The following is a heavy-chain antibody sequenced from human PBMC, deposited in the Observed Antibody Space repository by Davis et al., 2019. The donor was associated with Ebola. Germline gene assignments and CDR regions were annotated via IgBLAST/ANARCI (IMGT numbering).Heavy chain of an antibody. Sequence: PGGSLRLSCAASGFTFSSYAMHWVRQAPGKGLEWVAVISYDGSNKYYADSVKGRFTISRDNSKNTLYLQMNSLRAEDTAVYYCARSAGMTTAKGYWGQGTLVTVSS. D-gene: IGHD4-11*01. CDR2: ISYDGSNK. CDR1: GFTFSSYA. CDR3: ARSAGMTTAKGY. V-gene: IGHV3-30-3*01. J-gene: IGHJ4*02.